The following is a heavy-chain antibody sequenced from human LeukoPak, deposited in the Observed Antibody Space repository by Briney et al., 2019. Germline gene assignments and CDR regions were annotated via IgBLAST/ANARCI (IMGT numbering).Heavy chain of an antibody. Sequence: ASVKVSCKASGYNFNNYGMSWMRQAPGQGLEWMGWISAYNGDTNYAQKIQDRVTMTTDTSTNTASMELRSLRSGDTAVYYCARSLNLNHYMDVWGKGTTVTVSS. J-gene: IGHJ6*03. CDR1: GYNFNNYG. D-gene: IGHD1-20*01. CDR3: ARSLNLNHYMDV. CDR2: ISAYNGDT. V-gene: IGHV1-18*01.